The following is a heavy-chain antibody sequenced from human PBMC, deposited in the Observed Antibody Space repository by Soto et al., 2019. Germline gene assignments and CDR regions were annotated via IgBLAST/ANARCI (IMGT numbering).Heavy chain of an antibody. CDR2: IYYSGST. CDR3: AREERSGWYYDAFDI. CDR1: GGSISSYY. Sequence: PSETLSLTCTVSGGSISSYYWSWIRQPPGKGLEWIGYIYYSGSTNYNPSLKSRVTISVDTSKNQFSLKLSSVTAADTAVYYCAREERSGWYYDAFDIWGQGTMATVSS. J-gene: IGHJ3*02. D-gene: IGHD6-19*01. V-gene: IGHV4-59*01.